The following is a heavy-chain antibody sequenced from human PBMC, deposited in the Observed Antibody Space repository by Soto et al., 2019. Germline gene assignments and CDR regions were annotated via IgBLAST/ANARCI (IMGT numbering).Heavy chain of an antibody. CDR1: GFTFSSYA. Sequence: GSLRLSCAASGFTFSSYAMSWVRQAPGKGLEWVSAISGSGGSTYYADSVKGRFTISRDNSKNTLYLQMNSLRAEDTAVYYCAKDRRGYCSGGSCYSASDLDYWGQGTLVTVSS. CDR2: ISGSGGST. CDR3: AKDRRGYCSGGSCYSASDLDY. D-gene: IGHD2-15*01. V-gene: IGHV3-23*01. J-gene: IGHJ4*02.